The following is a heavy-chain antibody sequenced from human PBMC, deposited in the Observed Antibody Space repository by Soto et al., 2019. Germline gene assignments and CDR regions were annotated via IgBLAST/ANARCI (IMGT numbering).Heavy chain of an antibody. V-gene: IGHV4-59*12. D-gene: IGHD2-2*01. CDR3: ARVPDR. CDR2: IYYSGST. J-gene: IGHJ5*02. Sequence: SETLSLTCTVSGGSISSSYRSWIRQPPGKGLEWIGYIYYSGSTNYNPSLKGRVTISVDRSKNQFSLKLSSVTAADTAVYYCARVPDRWGQGTLVTVSS. CDR1: GGSISSSY.